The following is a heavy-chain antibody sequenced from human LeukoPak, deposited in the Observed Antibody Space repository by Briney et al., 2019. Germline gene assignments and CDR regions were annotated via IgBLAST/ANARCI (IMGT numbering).Heavy chain of an antibody. V-gene: IGHV3-11*01. CDR3: AREGYCSSTSCLAGYYH. CDR2: ISGGAATI. J-gene: IGHJ5*02. Sequence: GGSLRLSCAASGFAFSDYYMSWIRQAPGKGLEWVSYISGGAATIFYADSVRGRFTISRDNAKNSLYPQMNSLRAEDTAVYYCAREGYCSSTSCLAGYYHWGQGTLVTVSS. CDR1: GFAFSDYY. D-gene: IGHD2-2*01.